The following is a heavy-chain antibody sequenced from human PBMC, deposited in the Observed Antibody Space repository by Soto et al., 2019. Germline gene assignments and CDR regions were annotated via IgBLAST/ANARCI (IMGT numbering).Heavy chain of an antibody. CDR3: ARAGPADYFDY. V-gene: IGHV4-38-2*02. Sequence: SETLSLTCIVSGGSITSYHWGWIRQPPGKGLEWIGSIYHSGSTYYNPSLKSRVTISVDTSKNQFSLKLSSVTAADTAVYYCARAGPADYFDYWGQGTLVTAPQ. CDR1: GGSITSYH. CDR2: IYHSGST. J-gene: IGHJ4*02.